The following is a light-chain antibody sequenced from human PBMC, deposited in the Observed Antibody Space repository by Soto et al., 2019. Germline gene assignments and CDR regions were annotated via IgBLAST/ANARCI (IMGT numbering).Light chain of an antibody. J-gene: IGKJ1*01. CDR2: AAS. Sequence: VILITHSPSLLSASTLYRVTISCRMSQGISSYLAWYQQKPGKAPELLIYAASTLQSGVPSRFGGNGSGTHFTLTINTLQFDDFASYYCQSNYILPWTFGQGTKVDIK. CDR1: QGISSY. CDR3: QSNYILPWT. V-gene: IGKV1D-8*03.